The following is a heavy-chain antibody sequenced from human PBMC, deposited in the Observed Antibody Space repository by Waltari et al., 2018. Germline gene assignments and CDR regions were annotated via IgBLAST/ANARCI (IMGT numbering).Heavy chain of an antibody. CDR1: GGSCSGYY. CDR2: INHIGST. D-gene: IGHD3-10*01. CDR3: ARVTMVRVVIRYFDL. V-gene: IGHV4-34*01. Sequence: QVQLHQGGTGLCRPSATLSRTCALYGGSCSGYYWSWIRRPPGKGLEWIGEINHIGSTNYKPSLKSRVTISVDTSKNQFSLKLSSVTAVDTAVYDCARVTMVRVVIRYFDLWGRGTLVTVSS. J-gene: IGHJ2*01.